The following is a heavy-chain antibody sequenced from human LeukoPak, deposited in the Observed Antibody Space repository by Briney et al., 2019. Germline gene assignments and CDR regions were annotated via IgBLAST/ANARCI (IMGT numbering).Heavy chain of an antibody. J-gene: IGHJ4*02. CDR1: GFAFSSYW. CDR3: ARDAVVVTAKEYYFDY. CDR2: IKQDGSEK. Sequence: GGSLRLSCAASGFAFSSYWMSWVRQAPGKGLEWVANIKQDGSEKYYVDSVKGRFTISRDNAKNSLYLQMNSLRAEDTAAYYCARDAVVVTAKEYYFDYWGQGTLVTVSS. V-gene: IGHV3-7*01. D-gene: IGHD2-21*02.